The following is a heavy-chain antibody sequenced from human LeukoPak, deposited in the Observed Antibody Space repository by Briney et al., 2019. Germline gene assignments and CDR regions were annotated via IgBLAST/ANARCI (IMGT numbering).Heavy chain of an antibody. CDR2: ISDSGDAT. Sequence: GGSLRLSCAASGFTFSGYAMSWVRQAPGKGLEWFSAISDSGDATYYSDSVRGRFPISRDNSKNTVYLQLNSLRAADTAVSYCVKDFWRAGDRGGYYSPFDYWGQGTLVTVSS. CDR1: GFTFSGYA. V-gene: IGHV3-23*01. CDR3: VKDFWRAGDRGGYYSPFDY. J-gene: IGHJ4*02. D-gene: IGHD3-22*01.